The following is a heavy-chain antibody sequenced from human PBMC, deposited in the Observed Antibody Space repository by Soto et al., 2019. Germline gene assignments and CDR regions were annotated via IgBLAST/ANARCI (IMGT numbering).Heavy chain of an antibody. J-gene: IGHJ5*02. CDR2: INPSGGST. D-gene: IGHD1-7*01. CDR1: GYTFTGYY. Sequence: ASVKVSCKASGYTFTGYYMHWVRQAPGQGLEWMGIINPSGGSTSYAQKFQGRVTMTRDTSTSTVYMELSSLRSEDTAVYYCAGGGLELPWFDPWGQGTLVTVSS. V-gene: IGHV1-46*03. CDR3: AGGGLELPWFDP.